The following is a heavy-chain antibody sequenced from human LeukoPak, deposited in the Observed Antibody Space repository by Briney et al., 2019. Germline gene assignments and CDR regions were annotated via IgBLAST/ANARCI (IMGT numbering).Heavy chain of an antibody. CDR3: AKDQYLYYDRRFALDY. Sequence: GGSLRLSCAASGFTFSSYAMSWVRQAPGKGLEWFSAISGSGGSTYYADSVKGRFTISRDNSKNTLFLQMNSLRAEDRAVYYCAKDQYLYYDRRFALDYWGQGTLVTVSS. J-gene: IGHJ4*02. D-gene: IGHD3-22*01. CDR1: GFTFSSYA. CDR2: ISGSGGST. V-gene: IGHV3-23*01.